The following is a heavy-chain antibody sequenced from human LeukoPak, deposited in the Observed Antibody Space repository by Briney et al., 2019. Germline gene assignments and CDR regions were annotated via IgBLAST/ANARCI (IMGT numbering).Heavy chain of an antibody. CDR1: GFTFSRYW. V-gene: IGHV3-74*01. CDR2: ISADGSVT. D-gene: IGHD2-15*01. Sequence: GGSLRLSCADSGFTFSRYWMHWVRQTPGKGLVWVSCISADGSVTRYADSVKGRFTISGDNTKSTLYLQMHSLRAEDTAVYYCATAGGDGSRMGFDPWGQGTLVTVSS. J-gene: IGHJ5*02. CDR3: ATAGGDGSRMGFDP.